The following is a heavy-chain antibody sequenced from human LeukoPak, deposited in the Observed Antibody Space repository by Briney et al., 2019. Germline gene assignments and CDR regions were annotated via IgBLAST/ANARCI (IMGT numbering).Heavy chain of an antibody. Sequence: GRSLRLSCAASGFTFDTYAMSWVRQAPGGGLEWVSGISGNGVNKYYADSVKGRFTVSRDNSKDTLWLQMNALRAEDTAVYFCAKRDYSDVSGYSPLFANWGQGTLVTVSS. J-gene: IGHJ4*02. CDR3: AKRDYSDVSGYSPLFAN. D-gene: IGHD3-22*01. CDR1: GFTFDTYA. CDR2: ISGNGVNK. V-gene: IGHV3-23*01.